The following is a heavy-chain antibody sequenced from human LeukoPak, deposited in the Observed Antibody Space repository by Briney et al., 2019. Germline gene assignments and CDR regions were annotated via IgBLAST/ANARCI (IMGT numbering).Heavy chain of an antibody. D-gene: IGHD6-13*01. CDR1: GFTFSSYW. Sequence: GGSLRLSCAVSGFTFSSYWMNWVRQAPGKGLEWVASIKQDGGEKSYVDSVKGRFTISRGNAKNSLYLQMSSLRAEDTAVYYCARDGTAAGLYFDLWGQGTLVTVSS. V-gene: IGHV3-7*01. CDR3: ARDGTAAGLYFDL. J-gene: IGHJ4*01. CDR2: IKQDGGEK.